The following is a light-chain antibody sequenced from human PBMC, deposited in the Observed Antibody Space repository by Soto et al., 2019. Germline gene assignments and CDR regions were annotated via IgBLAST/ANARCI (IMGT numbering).Light chain of an antibody. V-gene: IGLV2-23*02. Sequence: QSALTQPASVSGSPGQSITISCTGTSSDVGLYNLVSWYQQLPGKAPKLIIYEVNERPSGISDRFSGSKSGNTASLTISGLQDEDEADYYYCSYVGSSILMFGGGTKVTVL. CDR3: CSYVGSSILM. J-gene: IGLJ3*02. CDR2: EVN. CDR1: SSDVGLYNL.